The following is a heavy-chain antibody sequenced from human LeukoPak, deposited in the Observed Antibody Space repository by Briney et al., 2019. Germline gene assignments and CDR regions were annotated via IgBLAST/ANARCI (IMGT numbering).Heavy chain of an antibody. D-gene: IGHD1-1*01. Sequence: SETLSLTCTVSGGSIINRSYYWDWIRQPPGKGLEWIGSVYYSGTTYYNPSLKSRVTISVDASKNQFSLKLSSVTAADTAVYYCVARNGDYSYMDVWGKGTTVTVSS. J-gene: IGHJ6*03. CDR1: GGSIINRSYY. V-gene: IGHV4-39*01. CDR3: VARNGDYSYMDV. CDR2: VYYSGTT.